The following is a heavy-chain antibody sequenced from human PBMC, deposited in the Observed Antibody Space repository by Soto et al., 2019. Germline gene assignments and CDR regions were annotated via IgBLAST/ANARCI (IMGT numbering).Heavy chain of an antibody. CDR2: ISWNSGSI. D-gene: IGHD2-8*01. Sequence: EVQLVESGGGLVQPGRSLRLSCAASGFTFDDYAMHWVRQAPGKGLEWVSGISWNSGSIGYADSVKGRFTISRDNAKNSLYLQMNSMRGEDTALYYCAKDISDCTNGVCYRHLDYWGQGTLVTVSS. V-gene: IGHV3-9*01. CDR1: GFTFDDYA. J-gene: IGHJ4*02. CDR3: AKDISDCTNGVCYRHLDY.